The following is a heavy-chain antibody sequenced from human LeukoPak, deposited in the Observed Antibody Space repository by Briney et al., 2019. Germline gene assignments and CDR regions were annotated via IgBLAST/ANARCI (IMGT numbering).Heavy chain of an antibody. CDR3: SRDRFSSGWTPFDY. V-gene: IGHV1-3*01. J-gene: IGHJ4*02. CDR1: GYTFSSYA. CDR2: ISAGNGNT. D-gene: IGHD6-19*01. Sequence: ASVKVSCKASGYTFSSYAIHWVRQAPGQRLEWMGWISAGNGNTKYSQKFQGRVTFTRDTSASTAYMELSSLRSEDTAVYFCSRDRFSSGWTPFDYWGQGTPVTVPS.